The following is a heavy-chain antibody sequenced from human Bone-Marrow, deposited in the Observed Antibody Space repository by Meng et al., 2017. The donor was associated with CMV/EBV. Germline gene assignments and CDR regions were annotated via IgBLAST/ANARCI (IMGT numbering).Heavy chain of an antibody. D-gene: IGHD1-26*01. J-gene: IGHJ6*02. V-gene: IGHV3-21*01. CDR2: ISSSSSYI. CDR1: GFTFSSYS. CDR3: AREGGSYYGRYGMDV. Sequence: GGSLRLSCAASGFTFSSYSMNWVRQAPGKGLEWVSSISSSSSYIYYADSVKGRLTISRDNAKNSLYLQMNSLRAEDTAVYYCAREGGSYYGRYGMDVWGQGTTVTVSS.